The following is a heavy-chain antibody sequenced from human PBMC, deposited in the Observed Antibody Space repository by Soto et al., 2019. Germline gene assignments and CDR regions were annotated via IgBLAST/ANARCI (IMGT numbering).Heavy chain of an antibody. J-gene: IGHJ4*02. D-gene: IGHD1-26*01. V-gene: IGHV1-2*02. CDR1: AFTFTDYY. CDR2: INPNSGGT. Sequence: ASVKVSCKTSAFTFTDYYIHWVRQAPGQGLEWMGWINPNSGGTDYGQKFQGRVTMTRDTSIGTAHMELRGLRSDDTAVYYCAREKIVGANPLDCWGQGTLVTVSS. CDR3: AREKIVGANPLDC.